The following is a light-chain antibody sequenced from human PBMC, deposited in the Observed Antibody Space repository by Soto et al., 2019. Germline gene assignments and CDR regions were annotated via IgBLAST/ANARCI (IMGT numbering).Light chain of an antibody. J-gene: IGKJ1*01. CDR2: KAS. CDR3: QQYDTFWT. Sequence: IPVTQFPSALSASVGDRVPITCRASQNINNWLAWYQFKPGKAPRLLIYKASTLETGAPSRFSGSGSGTEFTLTISGLQPDDFATYYCQQYDTFWTFGQGTKVDIK. CDR1: QNINNW. V-gene: IGKV1-5*03.